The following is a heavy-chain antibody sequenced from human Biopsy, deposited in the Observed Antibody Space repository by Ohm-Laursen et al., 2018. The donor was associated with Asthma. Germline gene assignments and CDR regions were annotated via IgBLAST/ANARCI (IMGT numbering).Heavy chain of an antibody. CDR2: VSYDGGVA. CDR1: GFVFRSHA. CDR3: AKRRGYSDLTDFDH. D-gene: IGHD3-3*01. Sequence: SSLRLSCTASGFVFRSHAMHWVRQAPGKGLEWVAVVSYDGGVAHYADSMKGRFTISRDNAKSTLYLQMSRLRTDDTAVYYCAKRRGYSDLTDFDHWGQGTLVTVSS. V-gene: IGHV3-30*18. J-gene: IGHJ4*02.